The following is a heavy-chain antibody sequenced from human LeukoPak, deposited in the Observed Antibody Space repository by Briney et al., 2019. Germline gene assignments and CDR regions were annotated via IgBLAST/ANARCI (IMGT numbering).Heavy chain of an antibody. V-gene: IGHV4-4*09. D-gene: IGHD2-2*01. Sequence: SETLSLTCTVSGGSISSYFWSWIRQPPGKELEWIGYIYSRGSTSYNPSLKSRVIISVDTSKNQFSLKLTSVTAADTAVYYCARGGSRVFDFWGQGTLVTVSS. CDR1: GGSISSYF. CDR3: ARGGSRVFDF. CDR2: IYSRGST. J-gene: IGHJ4*02.